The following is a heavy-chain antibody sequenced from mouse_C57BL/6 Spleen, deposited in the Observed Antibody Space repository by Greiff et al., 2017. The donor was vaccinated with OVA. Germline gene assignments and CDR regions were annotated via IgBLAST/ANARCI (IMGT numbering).Heavy chain of an antibody. Sequence: EVKVVESGEGLVKPGGSLKLCCAASGFTFSSYAMSWVRQTPEKRLGWVAYISSGGDYIYYADTVKGRFTISRDNARNTLYLQMSSLKTEDTAMYYCTRDRGVGRENFDVWGTGTTVTVSS. D-gene: IGHD4-1*01. V-gene: IGHV5-9-1*02. CDR1: GFTFSSYA. CDR3: TRDRGVGRENFDV. CDR2: ISSGGDYI. J-gene: IGHJ1*03.